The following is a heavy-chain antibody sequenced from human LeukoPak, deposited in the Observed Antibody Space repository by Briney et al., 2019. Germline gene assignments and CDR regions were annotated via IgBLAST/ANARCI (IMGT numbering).Heavy chain of an antibody. CDR2: ISYSGST. CDR3: ARGRLGGSGSYYNVLDY. J-gene: IGHJ4*02. CDR1: GGSINSYY. D-gene: IGHD3-10*01. V-gene: IGHV4-59*01. Sequence: SETLSLTCTVSGGSINSYYWSWIRQPPGTGLEWIGYISYSGSTNYNPSLKSRVTISVDTSRNQFSLKLSSVTAADTAVYYCARGRLGGSGSYYNVLDYWGQGTLVTVSS.